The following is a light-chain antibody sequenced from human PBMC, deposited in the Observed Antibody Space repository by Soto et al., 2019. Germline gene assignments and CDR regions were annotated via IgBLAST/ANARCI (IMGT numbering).Light chain of an antibody. V-gene: IGKV3-20*01. CDR1: QSVGRDY. CDR2: GAS. CDR3: QQYAKSPIT. Sequence: EFVLTQSPDTLSVSPGDRATPSCRASQSVGRDYLAWYQQKPGQAPRLLNHGASNRATGIPDRFSGSGSGTDFTLSISRLEPEDFAVYYCQQYAKSPITFGQGTRLEIK. J-gene: IGKJ5*01.